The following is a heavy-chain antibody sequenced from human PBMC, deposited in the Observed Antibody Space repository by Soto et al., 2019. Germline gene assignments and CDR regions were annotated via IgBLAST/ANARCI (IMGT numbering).Heavy chain of an antibody. CDR2: IIPILGIA. D-gene: IGHD4-17*01. J-gene: IGHJ4*02. CDR1: GGTFSSYT. Sequence: SVKVSCKASGGTFSSYTISWVRQAPGQGLEWMGRIIPILGIANYAQKFQGRVTITADKSTSTAYMELSSLRSEDTAVYYCAGAWDYGDSVTFDYWGQGTLVTVPQ. V-gene: IGHV1-69*02. CDR3: AGAWDYGDSVTFDY.